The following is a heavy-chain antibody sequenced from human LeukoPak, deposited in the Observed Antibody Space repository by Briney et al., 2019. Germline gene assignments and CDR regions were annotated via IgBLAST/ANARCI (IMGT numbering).Heavy chain of an antibody. CDR1: GFTFSIYG. CDR2: IRYDGSNK. V-gene: IGHV3-30*02. D-gene: IGHD6-13*01. J-gene: IGHJ4*02. CDR3: EKEARWYSSSWYYFDY. Sequence: PGGSLRLSCAASGFTFSIYGMHWVRQAPGKGLEWVAFIRYDGSNKYYADSVKGRFTISRDNSKNTLYLQMNSLRAEDTAMYYCEKEARWYSSSWYYFDYWGQGTLVTVSS.